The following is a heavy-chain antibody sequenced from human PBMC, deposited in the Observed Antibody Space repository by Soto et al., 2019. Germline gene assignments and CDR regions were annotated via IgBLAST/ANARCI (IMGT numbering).Heavy chain of an antibody. J-gene: IGHJ4*02. CDR1: GFTFDDHA. CDR3: AKDIFHGGKGGDDHAKGFGY. V-gene: IGHV3-9*01. CDR2: MSWNRVRV. D-gene: IGHD3-16*01. Sequence: GGSLRLSCAVSGFTFDDHAIHWVRQAPGKGLEWVSGMSWNRVRVGYADSVKGRFTISRDNAQNSVYLQMNSLRAEDTALDYLAKDIFHGGKGGDDHAKGFGYWGQGSPVTGPS.